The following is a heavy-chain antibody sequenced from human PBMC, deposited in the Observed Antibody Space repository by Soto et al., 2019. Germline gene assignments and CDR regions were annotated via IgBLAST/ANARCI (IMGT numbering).Heavy chain of an antibody. V-gene: IGHV1-2*02. J-gene: IGHJ5*02. CDR3: ARGDVRVVASFDP. D-gene: IGHD2-15*01. CDR2: INPNSGGT. Sequence: GAPVKVSCKASGYTFTDYYIHWVRQAPGQGLEWMGWINPNSGGTNYAQKFQGRVTMTRDTSISTAYMELSRLISDDTAVYYCARGDVRVVASFDPWCQGALVTVS. CDR1: GYTFTDYY.